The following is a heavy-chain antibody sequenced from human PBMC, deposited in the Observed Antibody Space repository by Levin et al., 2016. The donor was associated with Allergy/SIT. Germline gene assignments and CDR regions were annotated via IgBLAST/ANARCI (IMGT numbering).Heavy chain of an antibody. CDR1: GFTFSNAW. V-gene: IGHV3-15*01. CDR3: TTGYYGSGSYSPYYYGMDV. Sequence: GESLKISCAASGFTFSNAWMSWVRQAPGKGLEWVGRIKSKTDGGTTDYAAPVKGRFTISRDDSKNTLYLQMNSLKTEDTAVYYCTTGYYGSGSYSPYYYGMDVWGQGTTVTVSS. D-gene: IGHD3-10*01. J-gene: IGHJ6*02. CDR2: IKSKTDGGTT.